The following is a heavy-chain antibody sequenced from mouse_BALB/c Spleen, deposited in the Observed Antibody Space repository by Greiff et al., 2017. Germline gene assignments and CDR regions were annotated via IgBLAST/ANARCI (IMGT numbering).Heavy chain of an antibody. CDR2: ISSGGSYT. Sequence: EVQRVESGGDLVKPGGSLKLSCAASGFTFSSYGMSWVRQTPDKRLEWVATISSGGSYTYYPDSVKGRFTISRDNAKNTLYLQMSSLKSEDTAMYYCARQDYGYVVDYWGQGTSVTVSS. J-gene: IGHJ4*01. CDR3: ARQDYGYVVDY. V-gene: IGHV5-6*01. CDR1: GFTFSSYG. D-gene: IGHD1-2*01.